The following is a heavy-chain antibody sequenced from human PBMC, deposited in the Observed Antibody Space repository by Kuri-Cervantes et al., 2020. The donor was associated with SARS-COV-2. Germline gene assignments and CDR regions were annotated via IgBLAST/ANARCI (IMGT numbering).Heavy chain of an antibody. CDR2: INPNSGGT. CDR3: ARVNGDYADAFDI. CDR1: GGTFSSYG. Sequence: ASVKVSCKASGGTFSSYGISWVRQAPGQGLEWMGWINPNSGGTNYAQKFQGRVTMTRDTSISTAYMELSRLRSDDTAVYYCARVNGDYADAFDIWGQGTMVTVSS. J-gene: IGHJ3*02. D-gene: IGHD4-17*01. V-gene: IGHV1-2*02.